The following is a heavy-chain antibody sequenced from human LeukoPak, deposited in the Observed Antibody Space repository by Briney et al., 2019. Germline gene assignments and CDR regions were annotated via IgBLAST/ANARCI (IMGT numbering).Heavy chain of an antibody. D-gene: IGHD3-22*01. CDR2: IVGSGGRT. CDR1: GFTFSSYA. V-gene: IGHV3-23*01. Sequence: PGGSLRLSCAASGFTFSSYATSWVRQAPGKGLEWVSAIVGSGGRTYYIDAVKGRFTISRDNSKNTLYLQMNSLRAEDTAVYYCAKDTTYYYDSSGYYGYWGQGTLVTVSS. J-gene: IGHJ4*02. CDR3: AKDTTYYYDSSGYYGY.